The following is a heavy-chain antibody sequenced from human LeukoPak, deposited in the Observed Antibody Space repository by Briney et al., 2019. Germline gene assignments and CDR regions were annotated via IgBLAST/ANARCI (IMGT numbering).Heavy chain of an antibody. CDR1: GFTFSSYS. CDR3: AGGRPPADY. V-gene: IGHV3-23*01. J-gene: IGHJ4*02. CDR2: TSSSDAGT. Sequence: GGSLRLSCAASGFTFSSYSMNWVRQAPGKGLEWVAATSSSDAGTYHADSVRGRFTISRDNSKNTLYLQMNSLRAEDTALYYCAGGRPPADYWGQGTLVTVSS.